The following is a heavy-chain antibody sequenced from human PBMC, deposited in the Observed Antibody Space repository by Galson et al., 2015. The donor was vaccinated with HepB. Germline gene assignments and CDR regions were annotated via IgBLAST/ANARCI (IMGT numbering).Heavy chain of an antibody. CDR2: ISWNSGSI. J-gene: IGHJ5*02. Sequence: SLRLSCAASGFPFDDYAMHWVRQAPGKGLEWVSGISWNSGSIGYADSVKGRFTISRDNAKNSLYLQMNSLRAEDTALYYCAKETYDFWSGYQGWFDPWGQGTLVIVSS. D-gene: IGHD3-3*01. V-gene: IGHV3-9*01. CDR1: GFPFDDYA. CDR3: AKETYDFWSGYQGWFDP.